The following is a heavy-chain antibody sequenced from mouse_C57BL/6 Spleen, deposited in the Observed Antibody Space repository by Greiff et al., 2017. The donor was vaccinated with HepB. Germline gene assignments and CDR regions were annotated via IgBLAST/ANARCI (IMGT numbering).Heavy chain of an antibody. CDR2: IYPRDGGT. CDR1: CYTFTDHT. V-gene: IGHV1-78*01. Sequence: QVQLQQSDAELVKPGASVKISCKVSCYTFTDHTIHWMKQRPEQGLEWIGYIYPRDGGTKYNEKFKSKATFTADKSSSTAYMQLNSLTSEDSAVYFCAGSSGPYYFDYWGQGTTLTVSS. CDR3: AGSSGPYYFDY. J-gene: IGHJ2*01. D-gene: IGHD3-2*02.